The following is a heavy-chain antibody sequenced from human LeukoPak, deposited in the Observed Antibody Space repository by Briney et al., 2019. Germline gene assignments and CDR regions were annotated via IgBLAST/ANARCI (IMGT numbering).Heavy chain of an antibody. CDR3: ARQYQLLGGDAFDI. Sequence: GASVKVSCKASGYTFTAYYMHWVRQAPGQGLEWMGWINPNSGGTNYAQKFQGRVTMTRDTSISTAYMELSRLRSDDTAVYYCARQYQLLGGDAFDIWGQGTMVTVSS. CDR2: INPNSGGT. J-gene: IGHJ3*02. CDR1: GYTFTAYY. V-gene: IGHV1-2*02. D-gene: IGHD2-2*01.